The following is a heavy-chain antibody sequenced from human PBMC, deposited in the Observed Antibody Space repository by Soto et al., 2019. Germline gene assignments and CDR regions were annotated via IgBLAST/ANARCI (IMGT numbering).Heavy chain of an antibody. CDR1: GFMFSSHG. CDR2: IWYDGSNK. V-gene: IGHV3-33*01. J-gene: IGHJ4*02. Sequence: QVHLVESGGGVVQPGRSLRLSCAASGFMFSSHGMHWIRQAPGKGLEWVAVIWYDGSNKYYADSVKGRFTISRDNSKNTRYLQMNSLRVEDTAVYYCGPDTLDYWGQGTLVTVSS. CDR3: GPDTLDY.